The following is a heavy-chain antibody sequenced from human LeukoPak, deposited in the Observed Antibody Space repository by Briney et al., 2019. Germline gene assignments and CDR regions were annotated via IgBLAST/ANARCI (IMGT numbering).Heavy chain of an antibody. CDR2: IYYLGAT. J-gene: IGHJ2*01. D-gene: IGHD3-22*01. V-gene: IGHV4-59*11. CDR3: ARNYYDDSGSFATYWYFDL. Sequence: PSETLSLTCTVSGGSFSGHYWSWIRQPPGKGLEWIGNIYYLGATSDNPSLKSGVTISLDTPKNQFSLKLTSVTAADSAIYYCARNYYDDSGSFATYWYFDLWGRGTLVTVSS. CDR1: GGSFSGHY.